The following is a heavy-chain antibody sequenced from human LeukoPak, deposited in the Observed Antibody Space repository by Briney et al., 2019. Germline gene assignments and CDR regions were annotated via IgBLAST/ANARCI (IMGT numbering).Heavy chain of an antibody. V-gene: IGHV4-39*01. CDR2: IYYSGST. J-gene: IGHJ6*03. Sequence: PSETLSLTCTVSGGSISSSSYYWGWIRQPQGKGLEWIGSIYYSGSTYYNPSLKSRVTISVDTSKNQFSLKLSSVTAADTAVYYCASHLHGSFQLPYYYYMHVWGKGTTVTVSS. CDR1: GGSISSSSYY. D-gene: IGHD3-16*02. CDR3: ASHLHGSFQLPYYYYMHV.